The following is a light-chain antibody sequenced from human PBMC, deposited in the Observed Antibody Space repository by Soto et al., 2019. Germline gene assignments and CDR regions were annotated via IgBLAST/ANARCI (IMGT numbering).Light chain of an antibody. V-gene: IGKV3-20*01. CDR3: YQFGRAPLT. J-gene: IGKJ4*01. CDR2: DAS. CDR1: QSVSSNY. Sequence: EIVLTQSPGILSLSPGERATLSCRASQSVSSNYLVWFQQKPGQAPRLVIYDASTRATGIPDRFSGSGSGTDFTLTIGGLEPEDFAVYYCYQFGRAPLTFGGGTKVEIK.